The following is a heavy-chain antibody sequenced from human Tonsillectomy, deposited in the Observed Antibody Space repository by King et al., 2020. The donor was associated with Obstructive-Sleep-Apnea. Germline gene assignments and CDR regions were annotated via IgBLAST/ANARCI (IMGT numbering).Heavy chain of an antibody. CDR3: AKGERHGGREEGEE. CDR2: IYYSGST. J-gene: IGHJ4*02. V-gene: IGHV4-59*01. D-gene: IGHD3-16*01. Sequence: VQLQESGPGLVKPSETLSLTCTVSGASISNYYWSWIRQPPGKVLEWIGYIYYSGSTTYNPSLKSRVTISVDTSKNQFSLKLTSVTAADTAVYFCAKGERHGGREEGEEGGQGTRGT. CDR1: GASISNYY.